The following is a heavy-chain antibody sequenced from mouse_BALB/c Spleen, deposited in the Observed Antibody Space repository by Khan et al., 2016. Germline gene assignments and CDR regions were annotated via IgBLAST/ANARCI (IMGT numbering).Heavy chain of an antibody. J-gene: IGHJ2*01. CDR1: GYIFTNYG. CDR3: ARYWKKLELTDY. Sequence: QIQLVQSGPELKKPGETVKISCKASGYIFTNYGMNWVKQAPGKGLKWMGWINTNNGAPTYAEEFKGRFVFSFEPSATHACPQINNHKSEDTATYCSARYWKKLELTDYWGQGSTLTVS. D-gene: IGHD1-1*01. CDR2: INTNNGAP. V-gene: IGHV9-3*02.